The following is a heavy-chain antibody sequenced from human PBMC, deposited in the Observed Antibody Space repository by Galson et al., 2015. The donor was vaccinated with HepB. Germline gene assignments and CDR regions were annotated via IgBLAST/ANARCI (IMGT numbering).Heavy chain of an antibody. J-gene: IGHJ6*02. CDR2: IGHSGTT. V-gene: IGHV4-34*01. D-gene: IGHD3-10*01. CDR3: ARVRTFTGRFGETFRYGMDV. CDR1: GSSFRDFY. Sequence: ETLSLTCAVYGSSFRDFYWAWTRQAPGKRLEWIGEIGHSGTTINNPSLRSRVTISKDTSKKQFSLQLRSVTAADTAVYYCARVRTFTGRFGETFRYGMDVWGQGTTVTVSS.